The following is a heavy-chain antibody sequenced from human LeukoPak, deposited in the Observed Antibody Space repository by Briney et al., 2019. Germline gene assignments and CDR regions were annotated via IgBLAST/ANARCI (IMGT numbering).Heavy chain of an antibody. CDR3: ARLDYYDSSGYPED. J-gene: IGHJ4*02. D-gene: IGHD3-22*01. Sequence: TSETLSLTCTVSGGSISTHYWSWIRQPPGKGLEWVGFIFYSGSATYNPSLQSRVTISLDTPNTQFSLTLSSVTAADTAVYYCARLDYYDSSGYPEDWGQGTLVTVSS. CDR2: IFYSGSA. V-gene: IGHV4-59*11. CDR1: GGSISTHY.